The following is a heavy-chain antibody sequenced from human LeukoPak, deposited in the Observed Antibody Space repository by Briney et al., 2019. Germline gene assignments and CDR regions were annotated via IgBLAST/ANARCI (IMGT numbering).Heavy chain of an antibody. J-gene: IGHJ3*02. D-gene: IGHD3-10*01. V-gene: IGHV3-48*03. Sequence: GGSLRLSCAASGFTFSSYEMNWVRQAPGKGLERVSYISSSGSTIYYADSVKGRFAISRDNAKNSLHLQMNSLRAEDTAVYYCARDLNREGMGIWGQGTMVTVSS. CDR2: ISSSGSTI. CDR3: ARDLNREGMGI. CDR1: GFTFSSYE.